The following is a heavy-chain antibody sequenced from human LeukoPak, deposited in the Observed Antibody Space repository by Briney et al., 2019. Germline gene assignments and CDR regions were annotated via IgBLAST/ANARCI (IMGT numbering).Heavy chain of an antibody. J-gene: IGHJ3*02. Sequence: PGGSLRLSCAASGFTFSSYSMNWVRQAPGKGLEWVSSISSSSSYIYYADSVKGRFTISRDNAKNSLYLQMNSLRAEDTAVYYCARDRLMCRGAFDIWGQGTMVTVSS. CDR1: GFTFSSYS. V-gene: IGHV3-21*01. CDR3: ARDRLMCRGAFDI. D-gene: IGHD2-15*01. CDR2: ISSSSSYI.